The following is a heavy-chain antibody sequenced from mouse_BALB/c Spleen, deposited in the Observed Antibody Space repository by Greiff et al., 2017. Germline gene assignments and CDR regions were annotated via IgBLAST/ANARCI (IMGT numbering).Heavy chain of an antibody. CDR1: GFTFSSYT. CDR2: ISNGGGST. D-gene: IGHD1-1*01. Sequence: EVQVVESGGGLVKPGGSLKLSCAASGFTFSSYTMSWVRQTPEKRLEWVAYISNGGGSTYYPDTVKGRFTISRDNAKNTLYLQMSSLKSEDTAMYYCARHGTTVVATGYYAMDYWGQGTSVTVSS. J-gene: IGHJ4*01. CDR3: ARHGTTVVATGYYAMDY. V-gene: IGHV5-12-2*01.